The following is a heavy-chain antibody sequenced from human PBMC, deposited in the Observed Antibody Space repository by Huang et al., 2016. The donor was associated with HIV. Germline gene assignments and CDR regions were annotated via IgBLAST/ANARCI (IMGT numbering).Heavy chain of an antibody. Sequence: QVQLVESGGGVVQPGTSLRLSCAASGFIFSNFGMHWVRQAPGKGLEWDAVISYDGRSDRYSDYVKGRFTISRDNDKNTLSLEMNRLRHDDTAVYYCAKESRWFSDFDQWGQGTLVTVSS. V-gene: IGHV3-30*18. J-gene: IGHJ5*02. CDR3: AKESRWFSDFDQ. CDR1: GFIFSNFG. CDR2: ISYDGRSD. D-gene: IGHD2-15*01.